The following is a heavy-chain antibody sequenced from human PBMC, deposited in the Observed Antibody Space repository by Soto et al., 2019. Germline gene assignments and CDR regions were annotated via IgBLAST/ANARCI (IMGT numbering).Heavy chain of an antibody. CDR1: GYTFTSYD. J-gene: IGHJ6*03. CDR3: ARKRGYYYYMDV. CDR2: MNPNSGNT. V-gene: IGHV1-8*01. Sequence: ASGKVSCKASGYTFTSYDINWVRQATGQGLEWMGWMNPNSGNTGYAQKFQGRVTMTRNTSISTAYMELSSLRSEDTAVYYCARKRGYYYYMDVWGKGTTVTVSS. D-gene: IGHD3-16*01.